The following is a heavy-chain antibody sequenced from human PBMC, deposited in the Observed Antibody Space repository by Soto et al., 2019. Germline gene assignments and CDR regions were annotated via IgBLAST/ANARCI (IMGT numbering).Heavy chain of an antibody. CDR2: ITSSGSTT. CDR1: GFTFSDYY. Sequence: GGSLRLSCAASGFTFSDYYMSWIRQAPGKGLEWVSSITSSGSTTYYTDSVKGRFTISRDNAKNSLYLQMNSLRAEDTAVYYCARERYSYGPYYFDYWGQGTLVNVSS. V-gene: IGHV3-11*01. J-gene: IGHJ4*02. D-gene: IGHD5-18*01. CDR3: ARERYSYGPYYFDY.